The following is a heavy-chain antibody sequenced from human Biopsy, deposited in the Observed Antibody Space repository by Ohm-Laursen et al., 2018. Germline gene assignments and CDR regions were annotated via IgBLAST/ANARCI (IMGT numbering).Heavy chain of an antibody. CDR1: GYTFTGQY. CDR2: INPHSGTT. D-gene: IGHD2-15*01. V-gene: IGHV1-2*02. CDR3: AKGQDLRGGAEYFQH. J-gene: IGHJ1*01. Sequence: ASVKVSCKSSGYTFTGQYLHWVRQVPGQGLEWMGWINPHSGTTKFAQDFQGRVTMTRDTSITTAYMELRRLRSDDTAVYYCAKGQDLRGGAEYFQHWGQGALVTVSS.